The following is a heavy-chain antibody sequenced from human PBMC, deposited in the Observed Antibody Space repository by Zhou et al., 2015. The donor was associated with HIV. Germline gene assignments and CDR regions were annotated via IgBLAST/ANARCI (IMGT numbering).Heavy chain of an antibody. Sequence: QVQVVQSGAEVKKPGASVRVSCRAYGYIFTSDFIHWVRQAPGQGLEWMGWINADNGKTNYAQKFQGRVTLTTDRSTRTAYMELRTLRSDDAAIYYCATDDIGGYHSFNYWGQGTLVSVSS. D-gene: IGHD3-22*01. CDR2: INADNGKT. CDR1: GYIFTSDF. V-gene: IGHV1-18*04. CDR3: ATDDIGGYHSFNY. J-gene: IGHJ4*02.